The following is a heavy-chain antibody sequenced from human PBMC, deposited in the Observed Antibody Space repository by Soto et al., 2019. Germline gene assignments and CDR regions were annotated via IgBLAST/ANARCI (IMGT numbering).Heavy chain of an antibody. CDR1: VASISSGGYY. V-gene: IGHV4-30-4*08. CDR2: IYYSGSP. Sequence: SETLSLTCTVSVASISSGGYYWSWIRQHPGEGLEWIGYIYYSGSPSYNPSLKGRVTISADTSETQFSLKLNSVSAADTAVYYCARGPSGDKVDYWGQGIQVTVS. D-gene: IGHD7-27*01. CDR3: ARGPSGDKVDY. J-gene: IGHJ4*02.